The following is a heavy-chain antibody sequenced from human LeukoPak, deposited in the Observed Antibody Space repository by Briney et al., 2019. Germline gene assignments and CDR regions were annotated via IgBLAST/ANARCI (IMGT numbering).Heavy chain of an antibody. CDR2: ITISSYI. J-gene: IGHJ5*02. V-gene: IGHV3-21*04. CDR1: GFTFSSYS. Sequence: GGSLRPSCAASGFTFSSYSMNWVRQAPGKGLEWVSSITISSYISYADSVKGRFTISRDNSKNMLYLEMNSLRAEDTAVYHCARHDWFDPWGQGTLVTVSS. CDR3: ARHDWFDP. D-gene: IGHD3-3*01.